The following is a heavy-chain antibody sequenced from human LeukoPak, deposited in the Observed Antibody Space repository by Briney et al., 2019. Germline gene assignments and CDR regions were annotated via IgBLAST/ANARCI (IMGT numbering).Heavy chain of an antibody. D-gene: IGHD6-13*01. CDR3: ARGGTVIAAAADY. Sequence: ASVKVSCKASGGTFSSYAISWVRQAPGQGLEWMGGIIPIFGTANYAQKFQGRVTMTRDTSTSTVYMELSSLRSEDTAVYYCARGGTVIAAAADYWGQGTLVTVSS. CDR1: GGTFSSYA. J-gene: IGHJ4*02. CDR2: IIPIFGTA. V-gene: IGHV1-69*05.